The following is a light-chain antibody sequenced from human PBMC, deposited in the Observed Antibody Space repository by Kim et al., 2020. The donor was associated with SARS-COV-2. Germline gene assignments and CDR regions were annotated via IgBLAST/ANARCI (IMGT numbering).Light chain of an antibody. CDR2: AAS. CDR1: QGIKNY. J-gene: IGKJ2*01. V-gene: IGKV1-27*01. CDR3: QKYDRAPQT. Sequence: CAAVGDRVTFTCRASQGIKNYLTWYQQKPGKVPKLLIYAASTLQSGVPARFSGSGSGTDFTLSISSLQPEDVATYYCQKYDRAPQTFGQGTKLEI.